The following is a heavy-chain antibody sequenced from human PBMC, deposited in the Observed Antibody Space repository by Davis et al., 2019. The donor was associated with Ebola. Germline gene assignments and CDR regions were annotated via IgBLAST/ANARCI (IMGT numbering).Heavy chain of an antibody. CDR1: GFTFSTYW. J-gene: IGHJ3*02. CDR3: ARGPTVAGTGNAFDI. D-gene: IGHD6-19*01. Sequence: GESLKISCAASGFTFSTYWMYWVRQAPGKGLEWVSRIINDGSRTDYADSVKGRFTTSRDNAKNTLYLQMHSLTAEDMAVYYCARGPTVAGTGNAFDIWGQGTGVIVSS. CDR2: IINDGSRT. V-gene: IGHV3-74*01.